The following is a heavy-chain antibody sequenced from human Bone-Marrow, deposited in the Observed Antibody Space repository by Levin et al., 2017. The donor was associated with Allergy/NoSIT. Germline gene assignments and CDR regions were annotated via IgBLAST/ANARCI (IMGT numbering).Heavy chain of an antibody. Sequence: PGGSLRLSCAASGFTFSSYGMHWVRQAPGKGLEWVAVISYDGSNKYYADSVKGRFTISRDNSKNTLYLQMNSLRAEDTAVYYCAKDLEVYAGWFDSWGQGTLVTVSS. J-gene: IGHJ5*01. D-gene: IGHD5/OR15-5a*01. CDR1: GFTFSSYG. CDR2: ISYDGSNK. V-gene: IGHV3-30*18. CDR3: AKDLEVYAGWFDS.